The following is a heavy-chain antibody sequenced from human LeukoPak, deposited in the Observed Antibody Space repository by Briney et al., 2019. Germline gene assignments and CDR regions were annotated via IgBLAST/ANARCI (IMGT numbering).Heavy chain of an antibody. Sequence: PSETLSLTCVLYGGSSSGYYWSWIRQPPGKGLEWIGEINHSGSTNYNPSLKSRVTISVDTSKNQFSLKLTSVTAADTAVYYCTRAASSGPLFTYHMDVWGKGTTVTVSS. CDR1: GGSSSGYY. CDR2: INHSGST. CDR3: TRAASSGPLFTYHMDV. J-gene: IGHJ6*03. D-gene: IGHD3-22*01. V-gene: IGHV4-34*01.